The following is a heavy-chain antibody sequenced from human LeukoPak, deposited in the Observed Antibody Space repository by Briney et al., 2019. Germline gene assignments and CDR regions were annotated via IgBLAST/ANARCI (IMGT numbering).Heavy chain of an antibody. D-gene: IGHD2-8*01. J-gene: IGHJ4*02. CDR1: GFSFSRYW. V-gene: IGHV3-7*01. CDR3: ARLKDDVTKFDY. Sequence: GGSLRLSCAGSGFSFSRYWMAWVRQAPGKGLKWVASINQDVSRIHYVDSVKGRFTISRDNAKNSLFLQMNSLRVEDTAAYFCARLKDDVTKFDYWGQGTLVTVSS. CDR2: INQDVSRI.